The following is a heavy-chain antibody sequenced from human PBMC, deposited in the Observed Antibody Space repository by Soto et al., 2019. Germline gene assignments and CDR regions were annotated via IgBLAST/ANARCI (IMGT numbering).Heavy chain of an antibody. D-gene: IGHD3-10*01. CDR2: IKSKTDGGTT. Sequence: PGGSLRLSCAASGFTFSNAWMSWVRQAPGKGLEWVGRIKSKTDGGTTDYAAPVKGRFTISRDDSKNTLYLQMNSLKTEDTAVYYCTTDGLPMVRGVIIRWGYYYYGMDVWGQGTTVTVSS. V-gene: IGHV3-15*01. CDR1: GFTFSNAW. J-gene: IGHJ6*02. CDR3: TTDGLPMVRGVIIRWGYYYYGMDV.